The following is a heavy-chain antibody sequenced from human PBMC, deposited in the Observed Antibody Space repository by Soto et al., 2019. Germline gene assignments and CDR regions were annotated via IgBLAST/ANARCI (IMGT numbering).Heavy chain of an antibody. CDR2: ISAHNGNT. CDR3: ARGRYGAY. D-gene: IGHD3-10*01. Sequence: QVHLVQSGAAVKKPGASVKVSCKGSVYAFTTYGITWVRQAPGQGLEWMGWISAHNGNTNYAQKLQGRVTVTRDTSTSTAYMERRSLRSDDTAVYYCARGRYGAYWGQGALVTVSS. CDR1: VYAFTTYG. J-gene: IGHJ4*02. V-gene: IGHV1-18*01.